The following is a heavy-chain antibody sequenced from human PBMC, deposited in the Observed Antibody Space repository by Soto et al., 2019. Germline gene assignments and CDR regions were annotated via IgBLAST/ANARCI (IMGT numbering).Heavy chain of an antibody. Sequence: QVQLVQSGAEVKKPGSSVKVSCKASGGTFSSYTISWVRQAPGQGLEWMGRIIPILGIANNTQKFQGRVTITADKSTSTAYMELSSLRSEETAVYYCARDLNAVVAATLGYWGQGTLVTVSS. J-gene: IGHJ4*02. CDR3: ARDLNAVVAATLGY. D-gene: IGHD2-15*01. CDR1: GGTFSSYT. V-gene: IGHV1-69*08. CDR2: IIPILGIA.